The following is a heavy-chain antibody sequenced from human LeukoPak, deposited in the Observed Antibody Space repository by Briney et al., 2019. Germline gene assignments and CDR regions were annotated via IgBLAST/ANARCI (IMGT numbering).Heavy chain of an antibody. Sequence: PGGSLRLSCAASGFTFSSYWMSWVRQAPGKGLEWVANIKQDGSEKYYVDSVKGRLTISRDNAKNSLYLQMNSLRAEDTAVYYCARFIDGDYVYSDWFDPWGQGTLVTVSS. V-gene: IGHV3-7*01. CDR2: IKQDGSEK. CDR3: ARFIDGDYVYSDWFDP. J-gene: IGHJ5*02. D-gene: IGHD4-17*01. CDR1: GFTFSSYW.